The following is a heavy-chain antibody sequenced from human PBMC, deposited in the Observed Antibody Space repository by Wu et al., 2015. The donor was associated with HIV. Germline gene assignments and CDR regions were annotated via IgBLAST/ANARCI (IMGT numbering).Heavy chain of an antibody. J-gene: IGHJ5*02. CDR1: GYTFTGYY. D-gene: IGHD3-3*01. Sequence: QVQLVQSGSEVKKPGASVKVSCKASGYTFTGYYLHWVRQAPGQGLEWMGWINPKNGVTDYEQKFQGRVTMTRDTSISTAYMELSRLRFDDTAVYYCAKDLGFDFWSGTTWFDPWGQGTLVTVSS. V-gene: IGHV1-2*02. CDR2: INPKNGVT. CDR3: AKDLGFDFWSGTTWFDP.